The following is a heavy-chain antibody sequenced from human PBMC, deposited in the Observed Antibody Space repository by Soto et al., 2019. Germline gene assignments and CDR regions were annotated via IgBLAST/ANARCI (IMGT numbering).Heavy chain of an antibody. CDR3: ARAAHTGDYYYYGMDV. J-gene: IGHJ6*02. Sequence: QVQLVESGGGVVQPGRSLRLSCAASGFTFSSYAMHWVRQAPGKGLEWVAVISYDGSNKYYADSVKGRFTISRDNSKNTLYLQMNSLRAEDTAVYYCARAAHTGDYYYYGMDVWGQGTTVTVSS. CDR1: GFTFSSYA. D-gene: IGHD4-17*01. CDR2: ISYDGSNK. V-gene: IGHV3-30-3*01.